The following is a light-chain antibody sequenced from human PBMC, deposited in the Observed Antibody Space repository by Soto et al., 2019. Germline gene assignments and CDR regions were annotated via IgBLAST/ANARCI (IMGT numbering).Light chain of an antibody. CDR1: HSLLNSDDGSTF. CDR3: MQRIEFPMT. CDR2: LVS. Sequence: IVMTQTPLSLPRTPGDPASISCRCSHSLLNSDDGSTFLDWYLQKPGQSPQLLIYLVSYRASGVTDRFSGSGSGSDFTLKISRVEAEDVGFYYCMQRIEFPMTFGQGTRLEIK. V-gene: IGKV2-40*01. J-gene: IGKJ5*01.